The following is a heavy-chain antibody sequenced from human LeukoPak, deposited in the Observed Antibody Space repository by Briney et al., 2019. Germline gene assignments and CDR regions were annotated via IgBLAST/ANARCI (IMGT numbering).Heavy chain of an antibody. CDR1: GFTFDDYA. CDR3: AGDVGYCGGDSCYTVLGY. Sequence: GGSLRLSCAASGFTFDDYAMHWVRQAPGKGLEWVSYISSSGSTIYYADSVKGRFTISRDNAKNSLYLQMNSLRDEDTAVYFCAGDVGYCGGDSCYTVLGYWGQGLLVTVSS. V-gene: IGHV3-48*02. CDR2: ISSSGSTI. D-gene: IGHD2-15*01. J-gene: IGHJ4*02.